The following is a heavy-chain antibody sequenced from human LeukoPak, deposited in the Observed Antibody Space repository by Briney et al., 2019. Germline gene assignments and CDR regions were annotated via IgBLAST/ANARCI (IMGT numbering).Heavy chain of an antibody. CDR2: ISYDGSNK. V-gene: IGHV3-30*04. Sequence: GGSLRLSCAASGFTFSSYAMHWVRQAPGKGLEWVAVISYDGSNKYYADSVKGRFTISRDNSKNTLYLQMNSLRAEDTAVYYCAKALSSGGFFDYWGQGTLVTVSS. CDR1: GFTFSSYA. J-gene: IGHJ4*02. D-gene: IGHD6-19*01. CDR3: AKALSSGGFFDY.